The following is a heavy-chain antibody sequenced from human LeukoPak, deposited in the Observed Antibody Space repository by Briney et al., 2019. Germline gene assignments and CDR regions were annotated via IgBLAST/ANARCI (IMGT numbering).Heavy chain of an antibody. J-gene: IGHJ4*02. CDR2: IYYSGST. V-gene: IGHV4-59*01. CDR3: ARNRGGYGFFDY. CDR1: GGSISSYY. D-gene: IGHD5-12*01. Sequence: PSETLSFTCTVSGGSISSYYWSWIRQPPGKGLEWIGYIYYSGSTNYNPSLKSRVTISVDTSKNQFSLKLSSVTAADTAVYYCARNRGGYGFFDYWGQGTLVTVSS.